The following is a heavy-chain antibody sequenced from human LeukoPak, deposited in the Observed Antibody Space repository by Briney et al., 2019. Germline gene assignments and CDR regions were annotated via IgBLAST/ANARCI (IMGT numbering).Heavy chain of an antibody. Sequence: GGSLRLSCAASGFTFSFYAMSWVRQAPGKGLDWVSVIAGGGSSTYYADSVKGRFTISRDNSKNTLYLQMNSLRVEDTAVYYCVKDPDPRYCSSTSCSPIWGQGTMVTVSS. CDR2: IAGGGSST. CDR3: VKDPDPRYCSSTSCSPI. CDR1: GFTFSFYA. D-gene: IGHD2-2*01. V-gene: IGHV3-23*01. J-gene: IGHJ3*02.